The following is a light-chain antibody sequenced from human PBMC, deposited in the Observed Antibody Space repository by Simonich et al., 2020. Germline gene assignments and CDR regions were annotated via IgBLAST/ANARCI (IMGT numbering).Light chain of an antibody. Sequence: QSVLTQPPSVSGAPGQRVTISCTGSSSNIGAGYDVHWYQQLPGTAPKLLIYGNVDRPSGVPDRFSGYKSGTSASLAITGLQAEDEADYYCQSYDSSLSGAVFGGGTQLTVL. CDR2: GNV. J-gene: IGLJ7*01. CDR1: SSNIGAGYD. CDR3: QSYDSSLSGAV. V-gene: IGLV1-40*01.